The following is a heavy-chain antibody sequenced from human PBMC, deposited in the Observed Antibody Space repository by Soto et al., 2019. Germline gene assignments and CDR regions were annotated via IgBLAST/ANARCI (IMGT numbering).Heavy chain of an antibody. V-gene: IGHV3-30*18. CDR1: GFTFSRYG. J-gene: IGHJ4*02. D-gene: IGHD2-15*01. Sequence: QEQLVESGGGVGQPGGSLRLSCAASGFTFSRYGMHWVRQAPGKGLEWVAVITYDGSEKYYADSVKGRFAISRDNSKNTLYLQMNSLRAEDTAVYYCAKDITHCSGGTCYGCDSWGQGTLFTVSS. CDR2: ITYDGSEK. CDR3: AKDITHCSGGTCYGCDS.